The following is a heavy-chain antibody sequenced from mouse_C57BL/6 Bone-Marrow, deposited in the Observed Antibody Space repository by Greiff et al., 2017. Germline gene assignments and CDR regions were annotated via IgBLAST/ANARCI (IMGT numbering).Heavy chain of an antibody. CDR3: SRRGGDYDYDEGYCFDY. Sequence: VQLQQSGPGLVKPSQSLSLTCSVTGYSITSGYYWNWIRQFPGNKLEWMGYISYDGSNNYNPSLKNRISITRDPSKNQFFLKWNSVTTEDTATYYWSRRGGDYDYDEGYCFDYWGQGTTLTVSS. D-gene: IGHD2-4*01. J-gene: IGHJ2*01. CDR2: ISYDGSN. V-gene: IGHV3-6*01. CDR1: GYSITSGYY.